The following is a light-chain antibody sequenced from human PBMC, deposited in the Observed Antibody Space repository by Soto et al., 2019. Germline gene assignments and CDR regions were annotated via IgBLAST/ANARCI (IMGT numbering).Light chain of an antibody. CDR1: QSINKW. Sequence: DIQMTQSPSTLSASVGDTVTITCRASQSINKWLAWYQQKPGKAPTLLIYEASILHNGVTSRFSGAESGTVFTLTISSLRPDDFETYYCQQYNSYSFGQGTKVEIK. CDR2: EAS. V-gene: IGKV1-5*03. CDR3: QQYNSYS. J-gene: IGKJ1*01.